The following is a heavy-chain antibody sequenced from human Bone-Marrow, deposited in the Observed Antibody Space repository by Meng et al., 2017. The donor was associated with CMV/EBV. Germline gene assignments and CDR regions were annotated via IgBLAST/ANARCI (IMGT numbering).Heavy chain of an antibody. V-gene: IGHV3-7*01. CDR1: GFTFSSYW. CDR2: IKQDGSEK. Sequence: GGSLRLSCAASGFTFSSYWMSWVRQAPGKGLEWVANIKQDGSEKYYVDSVKGRFTISRDNAKNSLYLQMNRLRAEDTAVYYCAGTIAARRGWFDPWDQGTLVTVSS. CDR3: AGTIAARRGWFDP. D-gene: IGHD6-6*01. J-gene: IGHJ5*02.